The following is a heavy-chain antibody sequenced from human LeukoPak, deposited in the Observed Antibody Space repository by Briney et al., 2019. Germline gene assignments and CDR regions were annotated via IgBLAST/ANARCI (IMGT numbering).Heavy chain of an antibody. J-gene: IGHJ4*02. CDR2: IYYSGST. Sequence: NTSQTLSLTCTVSGGSISSGGYYWSWIRQPPGKGLEWIGSIYYSGSTYYNPSLKSRVTISVDTSKNQFSLKLSSVTAADTAVYYCARQSFDIVVVPAATFDYWGQGTLVTVSS. D-gene: IGHD2-2*01. V-gene: IGHV4-39*01. CDR3: ARQSFDIVVVPAATFDY. CDR1: GGSISSGGYY.